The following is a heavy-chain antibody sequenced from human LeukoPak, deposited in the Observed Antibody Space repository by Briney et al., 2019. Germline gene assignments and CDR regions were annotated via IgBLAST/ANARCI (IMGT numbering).Heavy chain of an antibody. CDR1: GFTFSSYG. J-gene: IGHJ4*02. D-gene: IGHD2-21*02. Sequence: PGGSLRLSCAASGFTFSSYGMSWVRRAPGKGLEWVSAISCSGGSTYYADSVKGRFTISRDNSKNTLYLQMNSLRAEDTAVYYCAKDRLVVTAGDYWGQGTLVTVSS. CDR2: ISCSGGST. CDR3: AKDRLVVTAGDY. V-gene: IGHV3-23*01.